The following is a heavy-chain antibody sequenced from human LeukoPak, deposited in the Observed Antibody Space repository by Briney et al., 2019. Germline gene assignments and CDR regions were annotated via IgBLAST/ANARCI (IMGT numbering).Heavy chain of an antibody. V-gene: IGHV3-7*01. CDR3: ATSTYSSSPS. D-gene: IGHD6-6*01. CDR1: GFTFSSYE. CDR2: INEDASKK. J-gene: IGHJ5*02. Sequence: PGGSLRLSCAASGFTFSSYEVNWVRQAPGKGLEWVANINEDASKKYYVDSVEGRFTISRDDAKNSLYLQMNSLRAEDTAMYYCATSTYSSSPSWGQGTLVTVSS.